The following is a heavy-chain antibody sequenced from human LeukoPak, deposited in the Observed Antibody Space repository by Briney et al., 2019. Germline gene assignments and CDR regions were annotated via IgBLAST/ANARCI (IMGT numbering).Heavy chain of an antibody. J-gene: IGHJ4*02. CDR1: GFTFSSYA. CDR2: ISYDGSNK. V-gene: IGHV3-30-3*01. D-gene: IGHD6-6*01. Sequence: GRSLRLSCAASGFTFSSYAMHWVRQAPGKGLEWVAVISYDGSNKYYADSVKGRFTISRDNSKNTLYLQMNSLRAEDTAVYYCAKVRGIAAHHPIDYWGQGTLVTVSS. CDR3: AKVRGIAAHHPIDY.